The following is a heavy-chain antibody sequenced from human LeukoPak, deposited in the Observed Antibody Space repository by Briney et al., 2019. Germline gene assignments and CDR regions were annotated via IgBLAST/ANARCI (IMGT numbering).Heavy chain of an antibody. CDR1: GFTFSSYS. D-gene: IGHD2-8*01. V-gene: IGHV3-21*01. CDR2: ISSSSSYI. CDR3: ARANSFTALYYYGMDV. J-gene: IGHJ6*02. Sequence: GGSLRLSCAASGFTFSSYSMNWVRQAPGRGLEWVSSISSSSSYIYYADSVKGRFTISRDNAKNSLYLQMNSLRAEDTAVYYCARANSFTALYYYGMDVWGQGTTVTVSS.